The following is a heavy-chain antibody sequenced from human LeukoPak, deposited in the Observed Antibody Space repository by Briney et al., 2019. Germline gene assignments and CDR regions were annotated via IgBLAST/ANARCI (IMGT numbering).Heavy chain of an antibody. CDR3: ARGVSANWFDP. J-gene: IGHJ5*02. CDR2: INNEGSYA. V-gene: IGHV3-74*01. CDR1: GFTFTIYA. D-gene: IGHD3-10*01. Sequence: GGSLRLSCAASGFTFTIYAMTWVRQAPGKGLVWVSGINNEGSYAVYADSVKGRFTISRDNAKNTLYLQMNTLRADDSAVYYCARGVSANWFDPWGQGTLVIVSS.